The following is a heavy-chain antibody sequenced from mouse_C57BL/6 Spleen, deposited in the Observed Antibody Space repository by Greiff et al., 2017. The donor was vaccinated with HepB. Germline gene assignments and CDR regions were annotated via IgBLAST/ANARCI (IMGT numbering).Heavy chain of an antibody. J-gene: IGHJ2*01. CDR1: GFTFSNYW. CDR2: IRLKSDNYAT. V-gene: IGHV6-3*01. CDR3: TGSHYGSSSYFDY. Sequence: EVKLQESGGGLVQPGGSMKLSCVASGFTFSNYWMNWVRQSPEKGLEWVAQIRLKSDNYATHYAESVKGRFTISRDDSKSSVYLQMDNLRAEDTGIYYCTGSHYGSSSYFDYWGQGTTLTVSS. D-gene: IGHD1-1*01.